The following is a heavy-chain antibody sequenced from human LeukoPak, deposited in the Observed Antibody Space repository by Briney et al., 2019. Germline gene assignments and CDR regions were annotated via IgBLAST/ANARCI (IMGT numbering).Heavy chain of an antibody. CDR1: GYSISSGYY. D-gene: IGHD4-17*01. V-gene: IGHV4-38-2*02. Sequence: SETLSLTCTVSGYSISSGYYWGWIRQPPGKGLVWIGRVYHSGSTYYNPSLKSRVTISVDTSKNQFSLKLSSVTAADTAVYYCARERPTVIPPNYFYYYSMDVWGKGTTVTISS. CDR3: ARERPTVIPPNYFYYYSMDV. CDR2: VYHSGST. J-gene: IGHJ6*03.